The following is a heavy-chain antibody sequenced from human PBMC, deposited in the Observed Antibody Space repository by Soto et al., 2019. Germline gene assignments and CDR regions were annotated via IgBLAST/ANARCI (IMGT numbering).Heavy chain of an antibody. Sequence: SETLSLNCAVYGGSFSGYYWSWIRQPPGKGLEWIGEIDHSGSTNYNPSLKSRVTISVDTSKNQFSLKLNSVTAADTAVYYCARRRYYGSGSYSRLKSYYYYGMDVWGQGTTVTVSS. D-gene: IGHD3-10*01. CDR2: IDHSGST. CDR3: ARRRYYGSGSYSRLKSYYYYGMDV. V-gene: IGHV4-34*01. CDR1: GGSFSGYY. J-gene: IGHJ6*02.